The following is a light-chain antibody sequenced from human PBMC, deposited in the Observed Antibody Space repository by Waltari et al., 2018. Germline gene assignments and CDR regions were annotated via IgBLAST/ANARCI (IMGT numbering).Light chain of an antibody. CDR1: QSVSTH. CDR3: QETYTPPWT. J-gene: IGKJ1*01. V-gene: IGKV1-39*01. Sequence: DIQMTQSPLSLSASAGDRVTVTCRASQSVSTHLNWYQHKPGKAPDPLVYSASFLETGVPSRFSAGGSGTDFNFTITAVQPEDFATYYCQETYTPPWTFGPGTRLEIK. CDR2: SAS.